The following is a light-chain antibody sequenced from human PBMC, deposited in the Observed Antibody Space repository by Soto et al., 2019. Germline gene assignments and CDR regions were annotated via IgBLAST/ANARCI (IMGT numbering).Light chain of an antibody. Sequence: EIVMTQSPATLSVSPGEGATLACRASQSVSSNLAWYQQKADPAPRLRIYGASTRSTGIPARFSGSGSGTELTLTISSLQSEDFAVYYCQQYNNWPWTFGQGTKVEIK. CDR1: QSVSSN. V-gene: IGKV3-15*01. J-gene: IGKJ1*01. CDR3: QQYNNWPWT. CDR2: GAS.